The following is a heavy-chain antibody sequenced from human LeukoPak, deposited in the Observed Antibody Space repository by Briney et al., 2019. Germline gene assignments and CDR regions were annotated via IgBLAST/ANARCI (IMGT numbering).Heavy chain of an antibody. CDR2: LSGSGGSS. CDR1: GFTLSSNA. V-gene: IGHV3-23*01. CDR3: ARAYAGGIFDS. J-gene: IGHJ4*02. Sequence: GGSLRLSCAASGFTLSSNAMSWVRQAPGKGLEWVSALSGSGGSSYYADSVKGRFIISRDNSKNTLYLQMNSLRAEDTAMYYCARAYAGGIFDSWGQGTLVTVSS. D-gene: IGHD3-16*01.